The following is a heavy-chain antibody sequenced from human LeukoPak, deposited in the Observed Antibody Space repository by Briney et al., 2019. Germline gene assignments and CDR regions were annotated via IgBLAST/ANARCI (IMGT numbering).Heavy chain of an antibody. CDR3: ARENANYYDSSDYWGGYFDY. D-gene: IGHD3-22*01. V-gene: IGHV3-7*01. CDR2: IKQDGSEK. Sequence: GGSLRLSCAASGFTFSSYWMSWVRQAPGKGLEWVANIKQDGSEKYYVDSVKGRFTISRDNAKNSLYLQMNSLRAEDTAMYYCARENANYYDSSDYWGGYFDYWGQGTLVTVSS. J-gene: IGHJ4*02. CDR1: GFTFSSYW.